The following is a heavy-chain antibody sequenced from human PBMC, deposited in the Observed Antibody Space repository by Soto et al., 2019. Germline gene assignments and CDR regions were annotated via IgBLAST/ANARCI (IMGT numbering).Heavy chain of an antibody. J-gene: IGHJ4*02. V-gene: IGHV1-2*02. D-gene: IGHD2-8*01. CDR3: ARGLMVYANFDY. CDR2: INPNGGGT. CDR1: GYTFTGYY. Sequence: QVQLVQSGAEVKKPGASVKVSCKASGYTFTGYYMHWVRQAPGQGLEWMGWINPNGGGTNYAQKFQGRVTMTRDTSISTAYMELSRLRSDDTAVYYCARGLMVYANFDYWGQGTLVTVSS.